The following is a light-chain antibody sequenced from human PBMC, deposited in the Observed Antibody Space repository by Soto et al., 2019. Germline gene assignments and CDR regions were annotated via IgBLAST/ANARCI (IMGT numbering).Light chain of an antibody. V-gene: IGKV3-11*01. Sequence: EILLTQSPGTLSLSPGERATLSCRASQSVSSYLAWYQQKPGQAPRILIYDASNRDTGIPARFSGIWSGTDFTLPLSRLEPEDFEVYYCQQRSNWPPTFGQGTKV. CDR3: QQRSNWPPT. CDR1: QSVSSY. J-gene: IGKJ1*01. CDR2: DAS.